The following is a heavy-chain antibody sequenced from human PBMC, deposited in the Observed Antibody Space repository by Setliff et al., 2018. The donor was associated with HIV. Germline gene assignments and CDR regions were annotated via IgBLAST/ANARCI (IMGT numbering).Heavy chain of an antibody. CDR3: ARCSSGYGANDAFDI. CDR2: ISSSSSYT. J-gene: IGHJ3*02. D-gene: IGHD3-22*01. Sequence: PGGSLRLSCAASGFTFTSYWMSWIRQAPGKGLEWVSYISSSSSYTNYADSVKGRFTISRDNAKNSLYLQMNSLRAEDTAVYYCARCSSGYGANDAFDIWGQGTMVTVSS. CDR1: GFTFTSYW. V-gene: IGHV3-11*03.